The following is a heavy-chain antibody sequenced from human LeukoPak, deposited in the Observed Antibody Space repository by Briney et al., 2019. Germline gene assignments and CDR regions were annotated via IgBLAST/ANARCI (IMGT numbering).Heavy chain of an antibody. D-gene: IGHD4-11*01. CDR1: GGSISSGGYY. CDR3: ARDAPLTTVTTYYYYMDV. J-gene: IGHJ6*03. Sequence: SQTLSLTCTVSGGSISSGGYYRSWIRQPPGKGLEWIGYIYHSGSTYYNPSLKSRVTISVDRSKNQFSLKLSSVTAADTAVYYCARDAPLTTVTTYYYYMDVWGKGTTVTVSS. V-gene: IGHV4-30-2*01. CDR2: IYHSGST.